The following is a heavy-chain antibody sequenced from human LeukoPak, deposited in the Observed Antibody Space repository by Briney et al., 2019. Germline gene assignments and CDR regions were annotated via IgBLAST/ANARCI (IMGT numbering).Heavy chain of an antibody. V-gene: IGHV1-2*04. CDR3: ARERATYDILPGLYGMDV. CDR2: INPNSGGT. Sequence: ASVKVSCKASGYTFTGYYMHWVRQAPGQGLEWMGWINPNSGGTNYAQKFQGWVTMTRDTSISTAYMELSRLRSDDTAVYYCARERATYDILPGLYGMDVWGQGTTVTVSS. J-gene: IGHJ6*02. D-gene: IGHD3-9*01. CDR1: GYTFTGYY.